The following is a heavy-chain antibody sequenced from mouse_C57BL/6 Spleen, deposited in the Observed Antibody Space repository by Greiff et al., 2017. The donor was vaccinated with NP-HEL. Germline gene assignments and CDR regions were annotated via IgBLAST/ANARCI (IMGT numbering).Heavy chain of an antibody. Sequence: QVQLQQPGAELVKPGASVKMSCKASGYTFTSYWITWVKQRPGQGLEWIGDIYPGSGSTNYNEKFKSKATLTVDTSSSTAYMQLSSLTSEDSAVYYCARTPDYYGSSPVDYFDYWGQGTTLTVSS. CDR3: ARTPDYYGSSPVDYFDY. D-gene: IGHD1-1*01. J-gene: IGHJ2*01. CDR2: IYPGSGST. V-gene: IGHV1-55*01. CDR1: GYTFTSYW.